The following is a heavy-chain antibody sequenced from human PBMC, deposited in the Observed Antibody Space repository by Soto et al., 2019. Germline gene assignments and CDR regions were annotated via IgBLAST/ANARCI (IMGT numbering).Heavy chain of an antibody. CDR1: GFTFSSYA. Sequence: PGGSLRLSCAASGFTFSSYAMGWVRQAPGKGLEWVSAISGSGGSTYYADSVKGRFTISRDNSKNTLYLQMNSLRAEDTAVYYCASAAREYYYYGMDVWGQGTTVTVSS. CDR3: ASAAREYYYYGMDV. V-gene: IGHV3-23*01. J-gene: IGHJ6*02. CDR2: ISGSGGST.